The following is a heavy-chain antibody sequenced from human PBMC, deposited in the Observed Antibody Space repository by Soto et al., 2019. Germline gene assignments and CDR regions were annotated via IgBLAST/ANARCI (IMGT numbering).Heavy chain of an antibody. Sequence: GGSLRLSCAASGFTFSSYGMHWVRQAPGKGLEWVAVIWYDGSNKYYADSVKGRFTISRDNSKNTLYLQMNSLRAEDTAVYYCARGLRGGGGSCYCAFDIWGQGTMVTVSS. CDR2: IWYDGSNK. J-gene: IGHJ3*02. CDR3: ARGLRGGGGSCYCAFDI. V-gene: IGHV3-33*01. CDR1: GFTFSSYG. D-gene: IGHD2-15*01.